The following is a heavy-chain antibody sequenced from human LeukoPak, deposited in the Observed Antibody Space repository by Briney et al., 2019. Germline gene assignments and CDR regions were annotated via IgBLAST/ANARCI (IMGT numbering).Heavy chain of an antibody. V-gene: IGHV3-30*03. J-gene: IGHJ4*02. D-gene: IGHD3-9*01. CDR1: GFTFSSYG. CDR2: ISYDGSNK. Sequence: PGGSLRLSCAASGFTFSSYGMHWVRQAPGKGLEWVAVISYDGSNKYYADSVKGRFTISRDNSKNTLYLQMNSLRAEDTAVYYCAREALDILTGYSLYYFDYWGQGTLVTVSS. CDR3: AREALDILTGYSLYYFDY.